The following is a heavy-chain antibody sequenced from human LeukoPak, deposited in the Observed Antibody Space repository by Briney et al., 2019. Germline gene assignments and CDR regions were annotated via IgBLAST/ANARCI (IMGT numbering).Heavy chain of an antibody. CDR3: STLTSRGLSDS. CDR1: GFTFSNAW. CDR2: IKSKADGETI. Sequence: GGSLRLSCAASGFTFSNAWMNWVRQAPGKGLEWVGRIKSKADGETIDYAAPVKGRFTFSRDDSKNMLYLQMNGLKSEDTAVYYCSTLTSRGLSDSWGQGTLVTVSS. D-gene: IGHD1-20*01. J-gene: IGHJ4*02. V-gene: IGHV3-15*07.